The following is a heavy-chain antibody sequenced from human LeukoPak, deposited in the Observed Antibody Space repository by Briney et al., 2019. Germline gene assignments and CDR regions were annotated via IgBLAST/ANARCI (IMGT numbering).Heavy chain of an antibody. CDR3: ARGSVVVPRTYDY. CDR1: GFTFSGYE. D-gene: IGHD2-2*01. V-gene: IGHV3-48*03. CDR2: ISTSGSTI. J-gene: IGHJ4*02. Sequence: PGGSLRLSCAASGFTFSGYEMNWVRQAPGKGLEWGSYISTSGSTIHYADSVKGRFTISRDNAKNSLYLQMNSLRAEDTAVYYCARGSVVVPRTYDYWGQGTLVTVSS.